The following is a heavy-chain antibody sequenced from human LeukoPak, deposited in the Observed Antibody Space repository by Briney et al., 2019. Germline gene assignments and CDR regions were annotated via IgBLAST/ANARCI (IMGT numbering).Heavy chain of an antibody. CDR1: GFTFSSYW. V-gene: IGHV3-7*01. Sequence: GGSLRLSCVASGFTFSSYWMSWVRQAPGKGLEWVANIKQDGSEKYYVDSVKGRFTISRDNAKNSLYLQMNSLRVEDTAVYYCARVPLYDSSGTFDYWGQGTLVTVSS. J-gene: IGHJ4*02. D-gene: IGHD3-22*01. CDR2: IKQDGSEK. CDR3: ARVPLYDSSGTFDY.